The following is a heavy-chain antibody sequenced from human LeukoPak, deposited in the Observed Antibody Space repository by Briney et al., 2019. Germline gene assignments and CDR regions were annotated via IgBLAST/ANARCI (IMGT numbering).Heavy chain of an antibody. V-gene: IGHV4-59*01. CDR3: ARYVMVRGVIRVNYFDY. CDR2: IYYSGST. CDR1: GGSISSYY. Sequence: SETLSLTCTVSGGSISSYYWSWIRQPPGKGLEWIGYIYYSGSTNYNPSLKSRVTISVDTSKNQFSLKLSSVTAADAAVYYCARYVMVRGVIRVNYFDYWGQGTLVTVSS. J-gene: IGHJ4*02. D-gene: IGHD3-10*01.